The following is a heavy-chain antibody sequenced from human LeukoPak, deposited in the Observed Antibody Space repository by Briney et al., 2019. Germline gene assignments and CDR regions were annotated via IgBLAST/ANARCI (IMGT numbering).Heavy chain of an antibody. D-gene: IGHD6-19*01. Sequence: SVKVSCKASGGTFSSYAISWVRQAPGQGLEWMGRIIPIFGTANYAQKFQGRVTITADKSTSTAYMGLSSLRSEDTAVYYCARKAVAGTGGDYWGQGTLVTVSS. CDR1: GGTFSSYA. J-gene: IGHJ4*02. CDR3: ARKAVAGTGGDY. CDR2: IIPIFGTA. V-gene: IGHV1-69*06.